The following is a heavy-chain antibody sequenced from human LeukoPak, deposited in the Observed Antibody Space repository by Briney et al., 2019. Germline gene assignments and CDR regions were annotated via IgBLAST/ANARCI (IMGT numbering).Heavy chain of an antibody. V-gene: IGHV1-69*06. CDR2: IIPIFGTA. CDR1: GGTFSSYA. Sequence: EASVKVSCKASGGTFSSYAISWVRQAPGQGLEWMGGIIPIFGTANYAQKFQGRVTITADKSTSTAYMELSSLRSEDTAVYYCARGTNLNWNSRFDPWGQGTLVTVSS. D-gene: IGHD1-1*01. CDR3: ARGTNLNWNSRFDP. J-gene: IGHJ5*02.